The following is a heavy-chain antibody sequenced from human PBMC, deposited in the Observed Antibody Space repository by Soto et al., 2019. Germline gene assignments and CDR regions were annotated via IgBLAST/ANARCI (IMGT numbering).Heavy chain of an antibody. CDR3: AATVLGVYSHYALDV. CDR1: VGSISTYY. Sequence: SETLSLTCTISVGSISTYYWTWIRQPPGKGLEWIGYIYNSGSTNYNPSLKSRVTISLDRSKNRISLSLNSVTAEDTAVYYCAATVLGVYSHYALDVWGQGTTVTVSS. CDR2: IYNSGST. V-gene: IGHV4-4*08. J-gene: IGHJ6*02. D-gene: IGHD3-3*01.